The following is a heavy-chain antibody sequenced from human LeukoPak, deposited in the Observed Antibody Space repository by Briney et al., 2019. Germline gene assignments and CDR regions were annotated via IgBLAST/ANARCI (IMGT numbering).Heavy chain of an antibody. CDR1: GGSISGYY. Sequence: SETLSLTCTVSGGSISGYYWTWIRQPPGKGLEWIAYIYSSGSTNYNPSLKSRVTISVDTSKNQFSLKLSSVTAADTAVYYCARRALSNCYFDYWGLGTLVTVSS. CDR2: IYSSGST. V-gene: IGHV4-59*08. J-gene: IGHJ4*02. D-gene: IGHD3-16*01. CDR3: ARRALSNCYFDY.